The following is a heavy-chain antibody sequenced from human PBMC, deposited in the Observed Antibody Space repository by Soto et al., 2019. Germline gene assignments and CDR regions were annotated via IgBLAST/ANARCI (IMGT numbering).Heavy chain of an antibody. CDR2: IYYSGST. V-gene: IGHV4-59*01. CDR1: GGSISSYY. D-gene: IGHD5-12*01. Sequence: SETLSLTCTVSGGSISSYYWSWIRQPPGKGLEWIGYIYYSGSTNYNPSLKSRVTISVDTSKNQFSLKLSSVTAADTAVYYCARGAGDIVATIRAYYYGMDVWAQGTTVTVSS. CDR3: ARGAGDIVATIRAYYYGMDV. J-gene: IGHJ6*02.